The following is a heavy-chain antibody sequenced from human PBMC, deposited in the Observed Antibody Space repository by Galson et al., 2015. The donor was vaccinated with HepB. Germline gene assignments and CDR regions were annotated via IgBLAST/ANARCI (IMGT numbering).Heavy chain of an antibody. CDR2: INPNSGGT. D-gene: IGHD5-18*01. CDR3: ARGWDVDTAMVRQGFDP. J-gene: IGHJ5*02. V-gene: IGHV1-2*04. CDR1: GYTFTGYY. Sequence: SVKVSCKASGYTFTGYYIHWLRQAPGQGLEWMGWINPNSGGTNYAQKFQGWVTMTRATSISTAYMELSRLRSDDTAVYYCARGWDVDTAMVRQGFDPWGQGTLVTVSS.